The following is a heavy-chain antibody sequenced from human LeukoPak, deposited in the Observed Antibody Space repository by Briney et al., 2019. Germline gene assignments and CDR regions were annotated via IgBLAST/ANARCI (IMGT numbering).Heavy chain of an antibody. V-gene: IGHV3-7*03. CDR3: ATSTAAAGTD. D-gene: IGHD6-13*01. Sequence: PGGSLRPSCAASGFTFSNLWMSWVRQAPGKGLKWVANIKQDGSEKYYVDSVKGRFTISRDNAQNSLYLQMNSLRAEDTAIYYCATSTAAAGTDWGQGTLVTVSS. CDR1: GFTFSNLW. J-gene: IGHJ4*02. CDR2: IKQDGSEK.